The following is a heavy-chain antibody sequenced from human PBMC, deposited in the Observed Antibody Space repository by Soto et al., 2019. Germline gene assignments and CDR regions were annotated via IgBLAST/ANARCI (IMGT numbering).Heavy chain of an antibody. V-gene: IGHV3-30*18. Sequence: QVQMVESGGGVVQPGRSLRLSCAASGFTFSNYGMYWVRQAPGKGLEWVTGISYDGSNKYYADSVKGRFTISRDNSKNTLYLQMNSLRAEDTAVYYCANSIGYDPFDYWGQGTLVTVSS. CDR3: ANSIGYDPFDY. CDR1: GFTFSNYG. J-gene: IGHJ4*02. CDR2: ISYDGSNK. D-gene: IGHD5-12*01.